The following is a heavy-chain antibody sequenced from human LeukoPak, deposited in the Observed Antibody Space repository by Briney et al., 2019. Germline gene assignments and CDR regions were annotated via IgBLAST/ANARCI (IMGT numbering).Heavy chain of an antibody. D-gene: IGHD2-2*01. V-gene: IGHV4-59*08. Sequence: TSETLSLTCTVSGGSISSYYWSWIRQPPGKGLEWIGYIYYSGSTKYNPSLKSRVTISVDTSKNQFSLKLTSVTAADTAVYYCARLGIGVVPSAMLGDYYFDYWGQGTLVTVSS. CDR1: GGSISSYY. J-gene: IGHJ4*02. CDR3: ARLGIGVVPSAMLGDYYFDY. CDR2: IYYSGST.